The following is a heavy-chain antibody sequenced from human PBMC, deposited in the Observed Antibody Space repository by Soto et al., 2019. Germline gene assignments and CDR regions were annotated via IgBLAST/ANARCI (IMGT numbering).Heavy chain of an antibody. CDR1: GFTFSSYA. D-gene: IGHD4-17*01. V-gene: IGHV3-30-3*01. CDR3: ASMTTVSL. Sequence: SLRLSCAASGFTFSSYAMHWVRQAPGKGLEWVAVISYDGSNKYYADSVKGRFTISRDNSKNTLYLQMNSLRAEDTAVYYCASMTTVSLWGQGTLVTVSS. J-gene: IGHJ4*02. CDR2: ISYDGSNK.